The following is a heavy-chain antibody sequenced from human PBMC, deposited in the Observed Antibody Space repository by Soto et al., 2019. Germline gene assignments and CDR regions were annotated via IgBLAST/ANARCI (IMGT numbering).Heavy chain of an antibody. Sequence: QVQLVQSGAEVKKPASSVKVSCKAPGGTFSTYAISWVRQAPGQGLEWMGGIIPMFGTANYAQRFQDRVTITADESTNTVYMERSSLRSEDTAVYCCASGIQLWLRRINNGYSGWGQGTLVTVSS. CDR1: GGTFSTYA. D-gene: IGHD5-18*01. J-gene: IGHJ4*02. CDR3: ASGIQLWLRRINNGYSG. CDR2: IIPMFGTA. V-gene: IGHV1-69*12.